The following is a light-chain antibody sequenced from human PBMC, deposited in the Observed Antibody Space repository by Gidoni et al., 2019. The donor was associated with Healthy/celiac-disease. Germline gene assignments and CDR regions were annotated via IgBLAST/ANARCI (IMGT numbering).Light chain of an antibody. CDR1: QSLLHSNGYNY. CDR2: LGS. V-gene: IGKV2-28*01. Sequence: DIVMTQSPLSLPVTPGEPASISCRSSQSLLHSNGYNYLDWYLQEPGQSPQLLIYLGSNRASGVPDRVSGSGSGTDFTLKISRVEAEDVGVYYCMQALQTPYTFGQGTKLEIK. CDR3: MQALQTPYT. J-gene: IGKJ2*01.